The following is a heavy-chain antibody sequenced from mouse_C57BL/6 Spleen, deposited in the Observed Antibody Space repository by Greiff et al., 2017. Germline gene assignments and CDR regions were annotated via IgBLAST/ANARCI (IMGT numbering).Heavy chain of an antibody. D-gene: IGHD2-4*01. CDR3: ARDDYDGNWYFDV. CDR2: IYPGDGDT. V-gene: IGHV1-80*01. CDR1: GYAFSSYW. Sequence: VKLQESGAELVKPGASVKISCKASGYAFSSYWMNWVKQRPGKGLEWIGQIYPGDGDTNYNGKFKGKATLTADKSSSTAYMQLSSLTSEDSAVYFCARDDYDGNWYFDVWGTGTTVTVSS. J-gene: IGHJ1*03.